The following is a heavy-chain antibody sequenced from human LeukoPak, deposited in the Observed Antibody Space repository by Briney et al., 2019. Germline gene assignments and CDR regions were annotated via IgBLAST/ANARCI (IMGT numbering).Heavy chain of an antibody. V-gene: IGHV3-53*01. CDR3: AREVAGLDY. D-gene: IGHD6-19*01. CDR2: IYSGGST. CDR1: GFTFSDYW. Sequence: GGSLRLSCAASGFTFSDYWMSWVRQAPGKGLEWVSVIYSGGSTYYADSVKGRFTISRDNSKNTLYLQMNSLRAEDTAVYYCAREVAGLDYWGQGTLVTVSS. J-gene: IGHJ4*02.